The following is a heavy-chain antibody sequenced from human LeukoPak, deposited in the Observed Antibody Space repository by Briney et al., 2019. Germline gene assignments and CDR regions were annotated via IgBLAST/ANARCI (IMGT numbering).Heavy chain of an antibody. CDR2: ICTDGDT. V-gene: IGHV3-13*01. Sequence: GGSLRLSCAASGFTFSTYDMHWVRQGPGKGLEGVSTICTDGDTYYPGSVKGRFSISREDARNSLYLQMDSLRAGDTDVYYCARGAYDSSGYSLYYFDYWGQGTLVTVSS. J-gene: IGHJ4*02. CDR1: GFTFSTYD. CDR3: ARGAYDSSGYSLYYFDY. D-gene: IGHD3-22*01.